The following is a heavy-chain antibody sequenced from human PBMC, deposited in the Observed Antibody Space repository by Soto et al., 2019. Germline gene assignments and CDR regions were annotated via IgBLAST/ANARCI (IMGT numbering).Heavy chain of an antibody. CDR1: GGSISVYY. CDR2: IYASGSP. Sequence: QVQLQESGPGHVKPSETLSLTCTISGGSISVYYWSWIRQSPGQALEWIGYIYASGSPYYNPSLRSRVLISADTSKNQVSLELISPTAADTAVYFCARGVGTSPPRYWGRGTLVTVSS. D-gene: IGHD2-21*02. J-gene: IGHJ4*02. V-gene: IGHV4-59*12. CDR3: ARGVGTSPPRY.